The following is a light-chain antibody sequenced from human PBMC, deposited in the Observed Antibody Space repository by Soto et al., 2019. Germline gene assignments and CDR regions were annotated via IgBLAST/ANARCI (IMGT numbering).Light chain of an antibody. Sequence: SYELTQPPSVSVSPGQTANITCSGNTLGSKFVFWYQQKAGQSPKVAIYEDTKRPSGIPERFSGSNSGNTATLTISGTQAMDEADFYCQAWDSGTVVFGVGTKLTVL. CDR1: TLGSKF. V-gene: IGLV3-1*01. CDR3: QAWDSGTVV. J-gene: IGLJ2*01. CDR2: EDT.